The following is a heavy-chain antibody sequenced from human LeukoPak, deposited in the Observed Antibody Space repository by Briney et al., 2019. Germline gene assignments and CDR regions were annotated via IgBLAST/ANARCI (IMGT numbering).Heavy chain of an antibody. V-gene: IGHV3-23*01. CDR1: GFTFSSYA. CDR3: AKKSCSSPSCYEDV. CDR2: ISGSGDNT. J-gene: IGHJ6*04. D-gene: IGHD2-2*01. Sequence: GGSLRLSCAASGFTFSSYAMSWVRQAPGKGLEWVSAISGSGDNTDYTDSVKGRFTISRDNSKNTLYLQMNSLRAEDTAVYYCAKKSCSSPSCYEDVWGKGTTVTVSS.